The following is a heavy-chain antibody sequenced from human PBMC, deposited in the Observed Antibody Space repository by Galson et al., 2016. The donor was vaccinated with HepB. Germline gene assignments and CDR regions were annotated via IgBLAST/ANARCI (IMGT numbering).Heavy chain of an antibody. V-gene: IGHV3-48*02. CDR2: ISPSSSTI. D-gene: IGHD3-16*02. Sequence: SLRLSCAASGFTFRSYSMNWVRQAPGKGLEWVSYISPSSSTIYYADSVKGRFTISRDNAKNSLYLQMNSLTDEDTAVYYCAKALPFDPWGQGTLVTVSS. J-gene: IGHJ5*02. CDR1: GFTFRSYS. CDR3: AKALPFDP.